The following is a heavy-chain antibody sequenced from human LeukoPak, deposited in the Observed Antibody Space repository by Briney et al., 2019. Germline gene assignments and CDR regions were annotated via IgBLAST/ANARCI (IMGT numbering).Heavy chain of an antibody. J-gene: IGHJ4*02. D-gene: IGHD6-19*01. V-gene: IGHV1-18*01. CDR1: GYTFTIDG. CDR2: ISAYNGNT. CDR3: ARGYSSGWYYFDY. Sequence: AAVTVSFKASGYTFTIDGISLVRHAPGQGLGLMGWISAYNGNTNYAQKRQGRVTMTTDTSTSTAYMELRSLRSDDTAVYYCARGYSSGWYYFDYWGQGTLVTVSS.